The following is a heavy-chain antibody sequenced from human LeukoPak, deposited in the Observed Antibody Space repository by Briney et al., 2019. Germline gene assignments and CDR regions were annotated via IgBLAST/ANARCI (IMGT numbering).Heavy chain of an antibody. Sequence: ASETLSLTCAVYGGSFSGYYWSWIRQPPWKGLEWIGEINHSGSTNYNPSLKSRVTISVDTSKNQFSLKLSSVTAADTAVYYCARGRHIAAAGTSSYGIWGQGTMVTVSS. CDR1: GGSFSGYY. CDR2: INHSGST. J-gene: IGHJ3*02. D-gene: IGHD6-13*01. V-gene: IGHV4-34*01. CDR3: ARGRHIAAAGTSSYGI.